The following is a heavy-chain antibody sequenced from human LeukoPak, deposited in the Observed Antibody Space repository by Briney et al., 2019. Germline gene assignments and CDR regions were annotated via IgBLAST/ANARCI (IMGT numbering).Heavy chain of an antibody. Sequence: GGSLRHSCAASGVTLSSYAMSWVRQAPGKGLEWVSAISGSGGSTYYADSVKGRFTISRDNSKNTLYLQMNSLRAEDTAVYYCAKVKVGAIYYFDYWGQGTLVTVSS. J-gene: IGHJ4*02. CDR3: AKVKVGAIYYFDY. D-gene: IGHD1-26*01. CDR1: GVTLSSYA. CDR2: ISGSGGST. V-gene: IGHV3-23*01.